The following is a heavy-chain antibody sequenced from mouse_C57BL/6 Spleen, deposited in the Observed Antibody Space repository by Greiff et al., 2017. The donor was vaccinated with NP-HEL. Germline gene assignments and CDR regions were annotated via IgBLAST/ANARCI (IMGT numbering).Heavy chain of an antibody. CDR3: ARGDYGSSPGFAY. D-gene: IGHD1-1*01. CDR1: GYTFTSYW. V-gene: IGHV1-7*01. Sequence: VQLQESGADLAKPGASVKLSCTASGYTFTSYWMHWVQQRPGQGLEWIGYINPSSGYTKYTQKFKGKATLTADKSASTAYMQLSSLTYEDSAVYYWARGDYGSSPGFAYWGQGTLVTVSA. CDR2: INPSSGYT. J-gene: IGHJ3*01.